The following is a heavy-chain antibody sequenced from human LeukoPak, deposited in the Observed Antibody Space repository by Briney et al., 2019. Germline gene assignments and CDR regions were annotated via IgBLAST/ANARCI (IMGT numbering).Heavy chain of an antibody. CDR1: GYTFTSYG. CDR3: ARVSPNSSGSPSDY. V-gene: IGHV1-18*01. Sequence: ASVKVSCKASGYTFTSYGISWVRQAPGQGLEWMGWISAYNGNTNYAQKLQGRVTMTTDTSTCTAYMELRSLRSDDTAVYYCARVSPNSSGSPSDYWGQGTLVTVSS. J-gene: IGHJ4*02. D-gene: IGHD3-22*01. CDR2: ISAYNGNT.